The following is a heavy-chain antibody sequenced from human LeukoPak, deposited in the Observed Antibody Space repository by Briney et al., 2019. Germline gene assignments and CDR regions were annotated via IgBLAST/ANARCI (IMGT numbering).Heavy chain of an antibody. CDR3: AREILGAASAFDY. J-gene: IGHJ4*02. Sequence: GGSLRLSCAASGFIFSTYWMSWVRQAPGKGLEWVANIKEDGTVKYHMDSVKGRFTISRDNAKNSLFLQMNSLRAEDTAVYYCAREILGAASAFDYWGQGTLVTVSS. CDR2: IKEDGTVK. V-gene: IGHV3-7*03. D-gene: IGHD6-13*01. CDR1: GFIFSTYW.